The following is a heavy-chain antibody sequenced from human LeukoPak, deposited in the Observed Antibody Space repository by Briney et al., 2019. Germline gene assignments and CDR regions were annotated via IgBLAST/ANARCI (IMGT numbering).Heavy chain of an antibody. CDR1: GGSISSYY. V-gene: IGHV4-59*01. J-gene: IGHJ3*02. CDR3: ARDLGCGGDCYAFDI. Sequence: PSETLSLTCTVSGGSISSYYWSWIRQPPGKGLEWIGYIYYSGSTNYNPSLKSRVTISVDTSKSQFSLKLSSVTAADTAVYYCARDLGCGGDCYAFDIWGQGTMVTVSS. CDR2: IYYSGST. D-gene: IGHD2-21*02.